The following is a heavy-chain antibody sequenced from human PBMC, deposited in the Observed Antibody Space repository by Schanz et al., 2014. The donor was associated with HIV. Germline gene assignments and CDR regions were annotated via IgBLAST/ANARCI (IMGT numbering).Heavy chain of an antibody. V-gene: IGHV3-23*01. CDR3: AKQFLDKC. CDR1: GFTFSNYA. CDR2: ISDTGVRT. J-gene: IGHJ4*02. Sequence: EVQLLESGGCLVQPGGSLRLSCEASGFTFSNYAMSWVRQAPGKGLEWVSGISDTGVRTNYADSVKGRLTISRDNSKSTLYLHMNSLRAEDTAVYYCAKQFLDKCWGPGTLVTVSS.